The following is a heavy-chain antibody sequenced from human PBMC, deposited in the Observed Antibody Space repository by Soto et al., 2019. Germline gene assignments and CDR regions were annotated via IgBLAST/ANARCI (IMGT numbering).Heavy chain of an antibody. D-gene: IGHD3-9*01. CDR2: IIPILGIA. V-gene: IGHV1-69*02. J-gene: IGHJ3*02. CDR3: ARSRIELRYFDWSPAGPETTDAFDI. Sequence: VASVKVSCKASGGTFSSYTISWVRQAPGQGLEWMGRIIPILGIANYAQKFQGRVTITADKSTSTAYMELSSLRSEDTAVYYCARSRIELRYFDWSPAGPETTDAFDIWGQGTMVTVSS. CDR1: GGTFSSYT.